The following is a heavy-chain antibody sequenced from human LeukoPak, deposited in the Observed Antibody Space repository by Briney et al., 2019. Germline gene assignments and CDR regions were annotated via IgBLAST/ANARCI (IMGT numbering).Heavy chain of an antibody. D-gene: IGHD1-20*01. CDR3: ARDEYNWNVDAFDI. Sequence: GGSLRLSCAASGFTFSSYAMNWVRQAPEKGLEWVSSINSSGGSTYYADSVKGRFTISRDNSKNTLYLQMNSLRAEDTAVYYCARDEYNWNVDAFDIWGQGTVVTVSS. CDR2: INSSGGST. V-gene: IGHV3-23*01. CDR1: GFTFSSYA. J-gene: IGHJ3*02.